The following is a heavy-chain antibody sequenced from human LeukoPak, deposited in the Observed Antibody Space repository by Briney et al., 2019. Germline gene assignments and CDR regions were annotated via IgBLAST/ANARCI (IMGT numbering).Heavy chain of an antibody. CDR2: IIPILGIA. V-gene: IGHV1-69*04. J-gene: IGHJ6*02. CDR1: GGTFSSYA. D-gene: IGHD1-26*01. CDR3: ARWEYYYGMDV. Sequence: ASVKVSCNASGGTFSSYAISWVRQAPGQGLEWMGRIIPILGIANYAQKFQGRVTITADKSTSTAYMELSSLRSEDTAVYYCARWEYYYGMDVWGQGTTVTVSS.